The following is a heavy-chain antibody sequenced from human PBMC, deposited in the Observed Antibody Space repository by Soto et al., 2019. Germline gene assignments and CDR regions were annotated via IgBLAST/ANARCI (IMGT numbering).Heavy chain of an antibody. V-gene: IGHV1-69*04. D-gene: IGHD2-2*01. CDR3: ARELSPSIVVVTAAPFDY. J-gene: IGHJ4*02. CDR1: GGTFSSYT. Sequence: GASVKVSCKASGGTFSSYTISWVRQAPGQGLEWMGRIIPILGIANYAQKFQGRVTITADKSTSTAYMELSSLRSEDTAVYYCARELSPSIVVVTAAPFDYWGQGTLVTVSS. CDR2: IIPILGIA.